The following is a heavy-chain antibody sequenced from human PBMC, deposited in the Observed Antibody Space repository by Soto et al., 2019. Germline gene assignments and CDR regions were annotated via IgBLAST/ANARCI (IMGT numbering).Heavy chain of an antibody. J-gene: IGHJ3*02. V-gene: IGHV3-30*18. Sequence: GGSLRLSCAASGFTFSSYGMHWVRQAPGKGLEWVAVISYDGSNKYYADSVKGRFTISRDNSKNTLYLQMNSLRAEDTAVYYCAKARPLRGTTGAFDIWGQGTMVTVSS. CDR3: AKARPLRGTTGAFDI. D-gene: IGHD1-1*01. CDR2: ISYDGSNK. CDR1: GFTFSSYG.